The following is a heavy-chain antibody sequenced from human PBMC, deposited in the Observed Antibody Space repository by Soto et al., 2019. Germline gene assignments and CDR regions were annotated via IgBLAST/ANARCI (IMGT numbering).Heavy chain of an antibody. D-gene: IGHD3-22*01. CDR3: AKLDDSSGYYYPP. V-gene: IGHV3-30*18. Sequence: PGGSLRLSCAASGFTFSSYGMHWVRQAPGKGLEWVAVISYDGSNKYYADSVKGRFTISRDNSKNTLYLQMNSLRAEDTAVYYCAKLDDSSGYYYPPWGQGTLVTVSS. CDR2: ISYDGSNK. CDR1: GFTFSSYG. J-gene: IGHJ5*02.